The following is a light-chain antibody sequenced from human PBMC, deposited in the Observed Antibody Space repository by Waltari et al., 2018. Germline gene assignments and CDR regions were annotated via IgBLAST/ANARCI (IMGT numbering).Light chain of an antibody. V-gene: IGKV3-15*01. Sequence: EIVMTQSPATLSVSPGERATLSCRASQTVSNNLAWYQQKPGQAPRLLIYGASTRATGIPARVSGSGSGTEFTLTINSLQSEDFAVYYCQQYNNWPPYTFGQGTKLEIK. CDR3: QQYNNWPPYT. CDR1: QTVSNN. CDR2: GAS. J-gene: IGKJ2*01.